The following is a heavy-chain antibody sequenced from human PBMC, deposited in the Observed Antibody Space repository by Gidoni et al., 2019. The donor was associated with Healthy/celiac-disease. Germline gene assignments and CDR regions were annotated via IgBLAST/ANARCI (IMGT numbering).Heavy chain of an antibody. CDR3: ARDKRYSYSYGMDV. CDR1: GFTFSSYA. Sequence: QVQLVESGGGVVQPGRSLRLSCAASGFTFSSYAMHWVRQAPGKGLEWVAVISYDGSNKYYADSVKGRFTISRDNSKNTLYLQMNSLRAEDTAVYYCARDKRYSYSYGMDVWGQGTTVTVSS. D-gene: IGHD5-18*01. V-gene: IGHV3-30*01. J-gene: IGHJ6*02. CDR2: ISYDGSNK.